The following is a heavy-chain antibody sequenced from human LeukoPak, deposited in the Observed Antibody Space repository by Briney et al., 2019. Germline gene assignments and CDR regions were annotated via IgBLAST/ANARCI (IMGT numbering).Heavy chain of an antibody. D-gene: IGHD3-9*01. CDR1: GSLFTSYW. Sequence: GESLQISCQGSGSLFTSYWIGWVRQVPGKGLEWMGIIYPGDSDTRYSPSFQGQVTISAHKSISTAYLQWSSLKASDTAMYYCARTLLRYFDWFFDYWGQGTLVTVSS. CDR3: ARTLLRYFDWFFDY. V-gene: IGHV5-51*01. J-gene: IGHJ4*02. CDR2: IYPGDSDT.